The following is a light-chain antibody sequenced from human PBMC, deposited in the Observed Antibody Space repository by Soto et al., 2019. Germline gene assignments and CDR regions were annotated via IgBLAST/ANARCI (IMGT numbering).Light chain of an antibody. Sequence: AIRMTQSPSSLSASTGDRVTITCRASQGISSYLAWYQQKPGKAPKLLIYAASTLQSGVPSRFSGSGSGTDFTLTITSLQPEDFAIYYCLQDYTYPRTFGGGTKVEIK. CDR2: AAS. J-gene: IGKJ4*01. CDR3: LQDYTYPRT. V-gene: IGKV1-8*01. CDR1: QGISSY.